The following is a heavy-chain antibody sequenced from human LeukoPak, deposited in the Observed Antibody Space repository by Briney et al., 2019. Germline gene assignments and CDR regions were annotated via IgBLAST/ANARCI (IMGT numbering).Heavy chain of an antibody. V-gene: IGHV4-38-2*01. D-gene: IGHD2-2*01. J-gene: IGHJ4*02. CDR1: GYSIGSGYS. Sequence: SETLSLTCAVSGYSIGSGYSGAWIRQPPGKGREGIGSIYHSGSTYYNPSLKSRVTISVDTSKNQFSLKLSSVTAADTAVYYCARLGGYCSSTSCYFDYWGQGTLVTVSS. CDR2: IYHSGST. CDR3: ARLGGYCSSTSCYFDY.